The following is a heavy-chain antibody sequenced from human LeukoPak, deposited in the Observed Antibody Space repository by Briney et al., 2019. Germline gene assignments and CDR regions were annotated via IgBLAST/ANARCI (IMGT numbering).Heavy chain of an antibody. CDR2: IYPGDSDT. D-gene: IGHD2-2*02. Sequence: GESLKISCKGSRYSFTTYWVGWLRQMPGKGLEWMGTIYPGDSDTRYSPSFQGQVTISADKSISTAYLQWSSLKASDTAMYYCARSRRYQLLYLSWFDPWGQGTLVTVSS. V-gene: IGHV5-51*01. CDR1: RYSFTTYW. J-gene: IGHJ5*02. CDR3: ARSRRYQLLYLSWFDP.